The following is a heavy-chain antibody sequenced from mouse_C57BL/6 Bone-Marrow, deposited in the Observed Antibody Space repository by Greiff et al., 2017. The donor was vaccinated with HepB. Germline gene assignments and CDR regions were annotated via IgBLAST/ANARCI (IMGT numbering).Heavy chain of an antibody. J-gene: IGHJ2*01. CDR3: TREFITTVVAPPYFDY. Sequence: EVKLVESGEGLVKPGGSLKLSCAASGFTFSSYAMSWVRQTPEKRLEWVAYISSGGDYIYYADTAKGRFTISRDNARNTLYLQMSSLKSEDTAMYYCTREFITTVVAPPYFDYWGQGTTLTVSS. V-gene: IGHV5-9-1*02. CDR2: ISSGGDYI. CDR1: GFTFSSYA. D-gene: IGHD1-1*01.